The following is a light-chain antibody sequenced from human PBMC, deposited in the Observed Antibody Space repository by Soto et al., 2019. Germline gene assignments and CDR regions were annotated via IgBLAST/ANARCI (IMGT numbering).Light chain of an antibody. V-gene: IGKV3-15*01. Sequence: EIVMTQSPATVSVSPVEGATLSCRASQSVSSKLAWYQQQPGQAPRLLIYGASTRATGIPARVSGSGSGTEFTLIISSLQYEDSAVYYCQQYNSWLWTFGQGTKVDIK. CDR1: QSVSSK. CDR3: QQYNSWLWT. CDR2: GAS. J-gene: IGKJ1*01.